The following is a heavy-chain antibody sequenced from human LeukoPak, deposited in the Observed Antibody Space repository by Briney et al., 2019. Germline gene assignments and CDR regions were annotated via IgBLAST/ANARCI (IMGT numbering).Heavy chain of an antibody. CDR2: IYSGGNT. CDR1: GFTVSSNY. J-gene: IGHJ4*02. CDR3: ARGYSSSSFFDY. D-gene: IGHD6-6*01. Sequence: GGSPRLSCAASGFTVSSNYMTWVRQAPGKGLEWLSVIYSGGNTYYGDAVKGRFTISRHNFKNAVYLQMNSLRPEDTAIYYCARGYSSSSFFDYWGRGTLVTVSS. V-gene: IGHV3-53*04.